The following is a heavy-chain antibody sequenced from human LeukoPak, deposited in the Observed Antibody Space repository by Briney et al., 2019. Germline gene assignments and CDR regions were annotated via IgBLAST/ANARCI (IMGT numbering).Heavy chain of an antibody. J-gene: IGHJ4*02. D-gene: IGHD4/OR15-4a*01. CDR3: ARDSMDYGNNAYFDY. V-gene: IGHV1-18*01. CDR1: VYTFTNYG. CDR2: ISAYNGDT. Sequence: GASVKVSYKACVYTFTNYGITWVRQAPGQGLEWMGWISAYNGDTNYAQKVQGRVTMTTDTSTRTAYMELRSLRSDDTAVYYCARDSMDYGNNAYFDYWGQGTLVTVSS.